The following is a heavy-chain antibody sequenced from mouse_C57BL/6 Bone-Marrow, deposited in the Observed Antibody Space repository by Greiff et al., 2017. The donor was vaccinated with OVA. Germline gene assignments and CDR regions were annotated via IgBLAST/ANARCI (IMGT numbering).Heavy chain of an antibody. CDR1: GFTFSDYG. CDR2: ISSGSSTI. D-gene: IGHD1-1*01. V-gene: IGHV5-17*01. CDR3: ARGGNCCSSPFAD. Sequence: EVKLMESGGGLVTPGGSLKLSCAASGFTFSDYGMHWVRQAPEKGLEWVAYISSGSSTIYYAATVKGRFTISRDNAKNTLFLQMTSLKSEDTAMYYCARGGNCCSSPFADWGQGTLVTVSA. J-gene: IGHJ3*01.